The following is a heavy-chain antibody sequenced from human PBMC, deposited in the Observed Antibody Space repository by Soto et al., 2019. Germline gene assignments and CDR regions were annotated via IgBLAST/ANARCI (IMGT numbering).Heavy chain of an antibody. J-gene: IGHJ5*02. V-gene: IGHV4-30-2*01. CDR3: ARGRGYSWFDP. Sequence: KASETLSLTCAVSGGSISSGGYSWSWIRQPPGKGLEWIGYSYHSGSTYYNPSLKSRVTISVDRSKNQFSLKLSSVTAADTAVYYCARGRGYSWFDPWGQGTLVTVSS. D-gene: IGHD3-10*01. CDR1: GGSISSGGYS. CDR2: SYHSGST.